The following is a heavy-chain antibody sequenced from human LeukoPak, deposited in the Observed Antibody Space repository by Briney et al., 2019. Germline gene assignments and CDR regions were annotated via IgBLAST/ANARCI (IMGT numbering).Heavy chain of an antibody. Sequence: SETLSLTCTVSGYSITNGYYWGWIRQPPGKGLEWIGSIYHSGSTYYNPSLKSRVTISVDTSKNQFSLKLSSVTAADTAVYYCARTSRGYTYNLDYWGQGTLVTVSS. CDR2: IYHSGST. J-gene: IGHJ4*02. V-gene: IGHV4-38-2*02. CDR3: ARTSRGYTYNLDY. D-gene: IGHD5-18*01. CDR1: GYSITNGYY.